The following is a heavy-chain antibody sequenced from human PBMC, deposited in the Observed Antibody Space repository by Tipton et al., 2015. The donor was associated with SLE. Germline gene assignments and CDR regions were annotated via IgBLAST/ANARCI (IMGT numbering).Heavy chain of an antibody. J-gene: IGHJ3*02. CDR1: GGSLGPYY. D-gene: IGHD3-16*02. V-gene: IGHV4-59*12. CDR2: IYLDGNSNGRG. CDR3: ALGGYDSSRGNYRPGYAFDI. Sequence: TLSLTCTVSGGSLGPYYWHWIRQSPGEALDWIGYIYLDGNSNGRGNYNPSLKSRVTISVDTSKNQFSLKLTSVTAADTAVYYCALGGYDSSRGNYRPGYAFDIWGQGTMLTISS.